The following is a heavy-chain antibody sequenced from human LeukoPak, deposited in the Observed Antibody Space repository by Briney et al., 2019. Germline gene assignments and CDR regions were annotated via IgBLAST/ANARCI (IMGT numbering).Heavy chain of an antibody. CDR1: GYTFTSYG. J-gene: IGHJ5*02. CDR3: ARDRSRFGSTSFNWFDP. D-gene: IGHD2-2*01. Sequence: RASVKVSCKASGYTFTSYGISWVRQAPGQGLEWMGWISAYNGNTNYAQKLQGRVTMTTDTSTSTAYMELRSLRSDDTAVYYCARDRSRFGSTSFNWFDPWGQGTLVTVSS. CDR2: ISAYNGNT. V-gene: IGHV1-18*01.